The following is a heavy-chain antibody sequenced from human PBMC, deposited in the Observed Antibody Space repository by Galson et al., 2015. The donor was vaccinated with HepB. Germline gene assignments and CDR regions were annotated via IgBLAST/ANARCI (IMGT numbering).Heavy chain of an antibody. D-gene: IGHD3-16*02. CDR2: IIPIFGTA. CDR1: GGTFSSYA. V-gene: IGHV1-69*13. J-gene: IGHJ4*02. Sequence: SVKVSCKASGGTFSSYAISWVRQAPGQGLEWMGGIIPIFGTANYTQKFQGRVTITADESTSTAYMELSSLRSEDTAVYYCARVAGVPPPSGSYRPPYDDSDYWGQGTLVTVSS. CDR3: ARVAGVPPPSGSYRPPYDDSDY.